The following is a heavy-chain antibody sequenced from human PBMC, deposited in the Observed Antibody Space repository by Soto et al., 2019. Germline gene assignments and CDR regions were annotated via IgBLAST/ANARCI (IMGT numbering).Heavy chain of an antibody. CDR1: GYSFTTYW. J-gene: IGHJ6*02. Sequence: GESLKISCQGSGYSFTTYWISWVRQMPGKGLEWMGKIDPGDSSTNYSPSFRGHITISVDRSINTAHLQFSSLKAADTAVYYCARLEKWYYNYYGLDAWGQGTMVTVSS. CDR3: ARLEKWYYNYYGLDA. D-gene: IGHD1-26*01. CDR2: IDPGDSST. V-gene: IGHV5-10-1*01.